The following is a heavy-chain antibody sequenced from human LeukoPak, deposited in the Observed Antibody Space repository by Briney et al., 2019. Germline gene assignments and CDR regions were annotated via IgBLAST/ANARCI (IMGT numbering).Heavy chain of an antibody. V-gene: IGHV1-69*05. J-gene: IGHJ6*03. CDR3: AGSYCSSTSCYARSPVRYSYYFYMDV. Sequence: SVKVSCKASGGTFSSYAISLVRQAPGQGLEWMGGIIPIFGTANYAQKFQGRVTFTTDESTSTAYMELSSLRSEDTAVYYCAGSYCSSTSCYARSPVRYSYYFYMDVWGKGTTVTVSS. CDR2: IIPIFGTA. CDR1: GGTFSSYA. D-gene: IGHD2-2*01.